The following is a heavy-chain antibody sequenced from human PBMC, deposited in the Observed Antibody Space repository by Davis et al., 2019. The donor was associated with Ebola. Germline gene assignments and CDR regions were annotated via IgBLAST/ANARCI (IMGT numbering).Heavy chain of an antibody. V-gene: IGHV3-48*02. Sequence: GESLKISCVASGFSFSRYDMNWVRQAPGKGLEWVSYISTGRTTLKYADSVKGRFTISRDNAKNSLYLQMNSLSDEDTAMYYCARVSNYYGSGRFVDYFDYWGQGTLVTVSS. CDR3: ARVSNYYGSGRFVDYFDY. D-gene: IGHD3-10*01. CDR1: GFSFSRYD. CDR2: ISTGRTTL. J-gene: IGHJ4*02.